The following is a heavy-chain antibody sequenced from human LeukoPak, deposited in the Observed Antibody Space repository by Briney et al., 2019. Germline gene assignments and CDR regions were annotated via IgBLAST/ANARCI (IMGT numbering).Heavy chain of an antibody. CDR1: GGSIISNY. CDR3: ARLKFYDSTGYSPGYYMDV. Sequence: ASETLSLTCTVSGGSIISNYWSWIRQPAGTGLEWIGRIYGSGITDYNPSLKSRVTMSLDTSRKQFSLRLTSVTAADTAVYYCARLKFYDSTGYSPGYYMDVWGKGTTVSVFS. V-gene: IGHV4-4*07. D-gene: IGHD3-22*01. J-gene: IGHJ6*03. CDR2: IYGSGIT.